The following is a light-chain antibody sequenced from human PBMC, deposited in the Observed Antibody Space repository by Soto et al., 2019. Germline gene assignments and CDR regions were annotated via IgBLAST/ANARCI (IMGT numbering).Light chain of an antibody. CDR1: QSISSW. CDR2: RAS. Sequence: DIQMTQSPSTLSASVGDRVTITCRASQSISSWLAWYQQKPGKAPKLLIYRASRLGNGVPSRFSGSGSGTEFTLTISSLQPDDFATYYCQQYDSSVYTFDQGTKLEIK. V-gene: IGKV1-5*03. CDR3: QQYDSSVYT. J-gene: IGKJ2*01.